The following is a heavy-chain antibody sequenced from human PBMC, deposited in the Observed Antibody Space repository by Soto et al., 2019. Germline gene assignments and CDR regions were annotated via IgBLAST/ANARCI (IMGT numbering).Heavy chain of an antibody. CDR1: GGSISSSSYY. D-gene: IGHD2-15*01. CDR2: IYYSGNT. Sequence: PSETLSLTCTVSGGSISSSSYYWGWIRQPPGKGLEWIGTIYYSGNTYYNSSLKSRVTIFVDTSKNQFSLKLSSVTAADTAVYYCARVTGRTVGASGYWGQGTLVTVSS. CDR3: ARVTGRTVGASGY. V-gene: IGHV4-39*01. J-gene: IGHJ4*02.